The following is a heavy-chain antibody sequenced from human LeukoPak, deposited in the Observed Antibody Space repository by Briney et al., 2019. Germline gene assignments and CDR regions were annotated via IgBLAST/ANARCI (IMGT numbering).Heavy chain of an antibody. Sequence: ASVKVSCKASGYSFTSYYMHWVRQAPGQGLEWMGFINPSGSSAAYAQKFQGRLTVTRDMFTSTDYMELTSLTSDDTAVYYCARDRISVSDPPNWFDPWGQGTLVTVSS. D-gene: IGHD6-19*01. CDR1: GYSFTSYY. J-gene: IGHJ5*02. V-gene: IGHV1-46*01. CDR3: ARDRISVSDPPNWFDP. CDR2: INPSGSSA.